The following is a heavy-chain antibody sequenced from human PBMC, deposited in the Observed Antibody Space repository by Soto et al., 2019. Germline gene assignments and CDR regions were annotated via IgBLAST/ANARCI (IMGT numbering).Heavy chain of an antibody. Sequence: SETLSLTCTVSGGSVSSAKYWWGWIRQPPGKGPEWIGSIYYSGRTYYNPSLKSRVTISVDTSKDQFSLNLSSVTAADTAVYYCARQTIFGVTIVFDYWGQGTLVTVSS. D-gene: IGHD3-3*01. J-gene: IGHJ4*02. CDR1: GGSVSSAKYW. CDR2: IYYSGRT. CDR3: ARQTIFGVTIVFDY. V-gene: IGHV4-39*01.